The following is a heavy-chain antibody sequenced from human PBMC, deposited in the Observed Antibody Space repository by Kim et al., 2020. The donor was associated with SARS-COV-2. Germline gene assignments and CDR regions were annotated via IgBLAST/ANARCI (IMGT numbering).Heavy chain of an antibody. CDR3: AKGGNYYGSGSHRGNWFDP. Sequence: SETLSLTCTVSGGSISSYYWSWIRQPPGKGLEWIGYIYYSGSTNYNPSLKSRVTISVDTSKNQFSLKLSSVTAADTAVYYCAKGGNYYGSGSHRGNWFDPWGQGTLVTVSS. D-gene: IGHD3-10*01. CDR1: GGSISSYY. V-gene: IGHV4-59*13. J-gene: IGHJ5*02. CDR2: IYYSGST.